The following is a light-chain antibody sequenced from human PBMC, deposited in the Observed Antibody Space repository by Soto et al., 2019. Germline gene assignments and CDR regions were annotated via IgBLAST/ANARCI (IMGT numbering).Light chain of an antibody. J-gene: IGLJ2*01. V-gene: IGLV3-12*02. CDR1: NIGSKA. CDR3: QVWDSSSDPVV. Sequence: SYELTQPHSXXXXXXXXXRITCGGNNIGSKAVHWYQQKPGQDPVLVIYSDSNRPSGIPERFSGSNPGNTATLTISRIEAGDEADYYCQVWDSSSDPVVFGGGTQLTVL. CDR2: SDS.